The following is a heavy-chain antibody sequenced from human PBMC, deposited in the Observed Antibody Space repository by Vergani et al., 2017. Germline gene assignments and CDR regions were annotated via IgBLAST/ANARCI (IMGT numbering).Heavy chain of an antibody. J-gene: IGHJ4*02. CDR2: FHHTGMT. D-gene: IGHD3-10*01. CDR3: ARHGGSGNFYHLFDS. Sequence: QAQLQESDPGLVKPSETLSLTCTVSNYSISRGYFWGWIRRPPGKGLEWIASFHHTGMTYNNQSLKSRVTISVDTSKNLISLKLNSVTAADTALYYCARHGGSGNFYHLFDSRGQGTLVTVS. CDR1: NYSISRGYF. V-gene: IGHV4-38-2*02.